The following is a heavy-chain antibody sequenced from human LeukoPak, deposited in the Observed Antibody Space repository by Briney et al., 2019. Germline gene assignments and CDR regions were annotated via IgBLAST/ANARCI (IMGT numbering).Heavy chain of an antibody. CDR2: ISWNSGSI. D-gene: IGHD6-6*01. J-gene: IGHJ4*02. V-gene: IGHV3-9*01. CDR1: GFTFDDYA. Sequence: GGSLRLSCAASGFTFDDYAMHWVRQAPGKGLEWVSGISWNSGSIGYADSVKGRFTISRDNAKNSLYLQMNSLRAEDTALYYCARDRGIAARLPQDYWGQGTLVTVSS. CDR3: ARDRGIAARLPQDY.